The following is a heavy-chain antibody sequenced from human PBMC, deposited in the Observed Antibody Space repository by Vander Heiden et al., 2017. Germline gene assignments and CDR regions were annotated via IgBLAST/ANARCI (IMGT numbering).Heavy chain of an antibody. J-gene: IGHJ4*02. Sequence: QITLNESGPTLVKPTQTLTLTCTFSGFSLTTSGVGVGWIRQPPGKALEWLALIYWNDYKRYNSSLKTRLTITKDTSKNQVVLRMTNVDPVDTATYFCAHTPIRGLKIFYYFDFWGQGTLGTVSS. CDR2: IYWNDYK. D-gene: IGHD3-10*01. V-gene: IGHV2-5*01. CDR1: GFSLTTSGVG. CDR3: AHTPIRGLKIFYYFDF.